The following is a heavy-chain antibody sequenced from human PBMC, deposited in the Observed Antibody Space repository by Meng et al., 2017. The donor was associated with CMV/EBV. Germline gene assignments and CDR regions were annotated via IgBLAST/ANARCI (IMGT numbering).Heavy chain of an antibody. J-gene: IGHJ4*02. CDR2: ISYDGSNK. D-gene: IGHD4-17*01. Sequence: QWQLVESGGGLVQAGSSLGLSCADSVFTFSSYAMHWGRQATGKGLEWVAVISYDGSNKYYADSVKGRFTISRDNSKNTLYLQMNSLRAEDTAVHYCARDIHGALDYWGQGTLVTVFS. CDR3: ARDIHGALDY. CDR1: VFTFSSYA. V-gene: IGHV3-30-3*01.